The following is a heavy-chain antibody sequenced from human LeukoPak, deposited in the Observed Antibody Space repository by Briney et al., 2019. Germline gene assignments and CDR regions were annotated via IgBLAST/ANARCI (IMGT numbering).Heavy chain of an antibody. D-gene: IGHD6-19*01. CDR1: GFTFGGSG. CDR2: IRYDGSDK. J-gene: IGHJ4*02. CDR3: AKSIPTIAVAFSTRQ. V-gene: IGHV3-30*02. Sequence: PGGSLRLSCAASGFTFGGSGMHWVRQAPGKGLEWVAFIRYDGSDKHYADSVKGRFTISRDNSKNTLYLQMNSLRAEDTAVYYCAKSIPTIAVAFSTRQWGQGTLVTVSS.